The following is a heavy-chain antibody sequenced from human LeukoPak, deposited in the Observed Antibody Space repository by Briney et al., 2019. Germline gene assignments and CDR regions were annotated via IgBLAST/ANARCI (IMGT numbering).Heavy chain of an antibody. J-gene: IGHJ4*02. CDR1: GFTFNNYA. V-gene: IGHV3-23*01. CDR2: LGISGGST. CDR3: ARDRELDNVLTGYYDY. Sequence: GGSLRLSCAASGFTFNNYAMSWVRQAPGKGLEWVSALGISGGSTYYADSVKGRFTISRDNSKNTLYLQMSSLRAEDTALYYCARDRELDNVLTGYYDYWGQGTLVTVSS. D-gene: IGHD3-9*01.